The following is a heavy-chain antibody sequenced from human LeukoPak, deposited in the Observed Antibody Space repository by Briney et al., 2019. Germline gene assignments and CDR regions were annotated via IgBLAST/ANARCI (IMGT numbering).Heavy chain of an antibody. CDR2: IGGSGGST. CDR1: GFTFSTYA. D-gene: IGHD4-17*01. J-gene: IGHJ4*02. V-gene: IGHV3-23*01. Sequence: GGSLRLSCAASGFTFSTYAMSWVRQAPGKGLVWVSVIGGSGGSTYYADSVKGRFTISRDNSKNTLYLQMNSLRAEDTAVYYCAKSSLVTTPLYYFDYWGQGTLVTVSS. CDR3: AKSSLVTTPLYYFDY.